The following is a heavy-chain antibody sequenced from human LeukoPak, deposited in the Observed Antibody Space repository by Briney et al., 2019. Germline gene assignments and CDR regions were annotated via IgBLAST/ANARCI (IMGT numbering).Heavy chain of an antibody. Sequence: KSSETLSLTCTVSGASISPYYWSWIRQPPGKGLEWIGYMYYGGSTNYNPSLKSRVTISVDTSKNQFSLNLSSVTAADTAIYYCARFEVSGWYLFDYWGQGTLVTVSS. CDR2: MYYGGST. D-gene: IGHD6-19*01. J-gene: IGHJ4*02. CDR1: GASISPYY. V-gene: IGHV4-59*08. CDR3: ARFEVSGWYLFDY.